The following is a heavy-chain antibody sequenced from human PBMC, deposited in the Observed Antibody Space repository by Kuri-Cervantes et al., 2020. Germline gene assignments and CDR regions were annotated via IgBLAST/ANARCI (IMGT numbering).Heavy chain of an antibody. Sequence: GGSLRLSCAASGFTFSSYGMHWVRQAPGKGLEWVANIKQDGSEKYYVDSVKGRFPISRDNTKNSLYLQMSSLRVEDTAVYYCASGGPYDSSGFPAKYWGQGTLVTVSS. CDR2: IKQDGSEK. CDR3: ASGGPYDSSGFPAKY. D-gene: IGHD3-22*01. CDR1: GFTFSSYG. J-gene: IGHJ4*02. V-gene: IGHV3-7*01.